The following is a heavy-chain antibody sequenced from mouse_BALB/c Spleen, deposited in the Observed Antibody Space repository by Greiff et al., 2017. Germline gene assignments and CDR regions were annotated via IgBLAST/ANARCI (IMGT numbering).Heavy chain of an antibody. V-gene: IGHV5-6-5*01. D-gene: IGHD1-1*01. J-gene: IGHJ4*01. CDR3: AREDITTGAMDY. Sequence: DVKLVESGGGLVKPGGSLKLSCAASGFTFSSYAMSWVRQTPEKRLEWVASISSGGSTYYPDSVKGRFTISRDNARNILYLQMSSLRSEDTAMYYCAREDITTGAMDYWGQGTSVTVSS. CDR2: ISSGGST. CDR1: GFTFSSYA.